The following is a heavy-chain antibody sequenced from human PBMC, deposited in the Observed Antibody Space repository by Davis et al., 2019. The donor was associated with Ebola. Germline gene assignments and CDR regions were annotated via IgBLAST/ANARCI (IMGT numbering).Heavy chain of an antibody. CDR1: GFTVSNNY. CDR2: VRSHGSDD. V-gene: IGHV3-30*02. J-gene: IGHJ4*02. Sequence: GESLKISCEASGFTVSNNYMSWVRQAPGKGLEWVAFVRSHGSDDHYADSVKGRFTISRDNSKNTLYLQMNSLRPEDTAVYYCARGEGRIAAAGTDYWGQGTLVTVSS. CDR3: ARGEGRIAAAGTDY. D-gene: IGHD6-13*01.